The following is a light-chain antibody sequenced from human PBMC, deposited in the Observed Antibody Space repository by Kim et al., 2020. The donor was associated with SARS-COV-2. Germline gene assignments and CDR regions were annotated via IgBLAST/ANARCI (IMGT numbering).Light chain of an antibody. Sequence: SVSPGQTASITCSGDKLGSKYACWYQQKPGQSPVLVIYQDSKRPSGIPERFSGSNSGNTATLTISGTQAMDEADYYCQAWDSSTVVFGGGTQLTVL. CDR3: QAWDSSTVV. CDR1: KLGSKY. CDR2: QDS. J-gene: IGLJ2*01. V-gene: IGLV3-1*01.